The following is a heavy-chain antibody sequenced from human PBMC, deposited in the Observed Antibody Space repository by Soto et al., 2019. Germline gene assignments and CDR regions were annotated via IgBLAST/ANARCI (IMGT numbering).Heavy chain of an antibody. CDR3: AKRSSSFDY. J-gene: IGHJ4*02. CDR1: GFTFSSYA. CDR2: ISGSGGST. D-gene: IGHD6-13*01. Sequence: GESLKISCAASGFTFSSYAMSWVRQAPGKGLELVSAISGSGGSTYYADSVKGRFTISRDNSKNTRYLQMNSLRAEDTAVYYCAKRSSSFDYWGQGTLVTVSS. V-gene: IGHV3-23*01.